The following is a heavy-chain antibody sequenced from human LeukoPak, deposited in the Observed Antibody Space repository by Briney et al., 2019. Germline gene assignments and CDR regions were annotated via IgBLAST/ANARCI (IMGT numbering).Heavy chain of an antibody. CDR2: ITGTHYTT. Sequence: GGSLRLSCAASGFTFNTFAMTWVRQAPGKGLEWVSSITGTHYTTYNTDSVKGRFTISRDNSKNTLYLQINSLRADDTAVYYCTKDPNGDYVGAFDPWGQGTLVTVSS. CDR1: GFTFNTFA. CDR3: TKDPNGDYVGAFDP. V-gene: IGHV3-23*01. D-gene: IGHD4-17*01. J-gene: IGHJ5*02.